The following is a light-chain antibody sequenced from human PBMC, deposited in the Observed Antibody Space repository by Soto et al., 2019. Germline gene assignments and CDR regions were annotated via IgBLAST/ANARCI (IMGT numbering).Light chain of an antibody. CDR3: QQSDSLWT. CDR1: QSISSW. CDR2: KAS. J-gene: IGKJ1*01. Sequence: DIQMTQSPTSLSLSVGDRVIITCRASQSISSWLAWYQQKPGKAPKLLIYKASSLQTGVPSRFSGSGSGTEFTLTISSLQPDDFATYYCQQSDSLWTFGQGTKVEIK. V-gene: IGKV1-5*03.